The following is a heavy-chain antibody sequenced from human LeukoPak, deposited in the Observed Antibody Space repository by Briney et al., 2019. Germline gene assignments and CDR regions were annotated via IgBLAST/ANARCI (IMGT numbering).Heavy chain of an antibody. V-gene: IGHV3-48*03. J-gene: IGHJ3*02. Sequence: GGSLRLSCAASGFTFSSYEMNWVRQAPGKGLEWVSYISSSGSTIYYADSVKGRFTISRDNAKNSLYLQMNSLRAEDTAVYYCARTGLRGYYGIDDAFDIWAKGQWSPSLQ. CDR1: GFTFSSYE. CDR3: ARTGLRGYYGIDDAFDI. CDR2: ISSSGSTI. D-gene: IGHD3-22*01.